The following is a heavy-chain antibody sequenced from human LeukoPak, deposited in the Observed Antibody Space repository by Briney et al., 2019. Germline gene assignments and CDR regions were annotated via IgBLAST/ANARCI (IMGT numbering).Heavy chain of an antibody. J-gene: IGHJ4*02. Sequence: GGSLRPSCAASGFTFSSYAMSWVRQAPGKGLEWVSAISGSGGSTYYADSVKGRFTISRDNSKNTLYLQMNSLRAEDTAVYYCAKDQLLSGFLTDRFDYWGQGTLVTVSS. CDR2: ISGSGGST. CDR1: GFTFSSYA. D-gene: IGHD3-9*01. V-gene: IGHV3-23*01. CDR3: AKDQLLSGFLTDRFDY.